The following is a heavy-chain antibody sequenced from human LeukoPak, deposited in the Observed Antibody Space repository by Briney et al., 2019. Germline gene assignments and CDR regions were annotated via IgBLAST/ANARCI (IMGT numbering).Heavy chain of an antibody. CDR2: ISYDDNNQ. Sequence: GRSLKLSCAASGFTFSCYDIHWVRLAPGKGLEWVAIISYDDNNQYYADSVKGRFTISRDNSKNTLYLQVNSLRAEDTAVYFCARGGSDTAMAHDYWGQGTLVTVSS. CDR1: GFTFSCYD. CDR3: ARGGSDTAMAHDY. D-gene: IGHD5-18*01. V-gene: IGHV3-30*03. J-gene: IGHJ4*02.